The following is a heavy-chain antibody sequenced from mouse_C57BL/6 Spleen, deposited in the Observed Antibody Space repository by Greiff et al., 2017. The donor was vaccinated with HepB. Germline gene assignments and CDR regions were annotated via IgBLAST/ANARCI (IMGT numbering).Heavy chain of an antibody. V-gene: IGHV5-4*01. J-gene: IGHJ2*01. Sequence: EVQWVESGGGLVKPGGSLKLSCAASGFTFSSYAMSWVRQTPEKRLEWVATISDGGSYTYYPDNVKGRFTISRDNAKNNLYLQMSHLKSEDTAMYYCARDPRIGNPYYFDYWGQGTTLTVSS. D-gene: IGHD2-1*01. CDR3: ARDPRIGNPYYFDY. CDR1: GFTFSSYA. CDR2: ISDGGSYT.